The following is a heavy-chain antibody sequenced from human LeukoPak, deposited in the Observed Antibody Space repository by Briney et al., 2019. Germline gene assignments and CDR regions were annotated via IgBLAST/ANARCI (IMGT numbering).Heavy chain of an antibody. Sequence: SETLSLTCTVSGGSLSSYYWSWIRQPPGKGLEWIGYIYYSGSTNYNPSLKSRVTISVDTSKNQFSLQLSSVTAADTAVYYCARGGYSYGYSGPYYFDYWGQGTLVTVSS. V-gene: IGHV4-59*01. CDR1: GGSLSSYY. J-gene: IGHJ4*02. CDR3: ARGGYSYGYSGPYYFDY. D-gene: IGHD5-18*01. CDR2: IYYSGST.